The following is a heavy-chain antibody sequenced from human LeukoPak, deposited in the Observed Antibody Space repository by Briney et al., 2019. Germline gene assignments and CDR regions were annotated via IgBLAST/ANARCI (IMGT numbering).Heavy chain of an antibody. CDR2: IDYSSKYI. D-gene: IGHD3-10*01. J-gene: IGHJ5*02. CDR3: ARGSGSYYPPSGFDP. Sequence: PGGSLRLSCAASGFSFSTYSMNWVRQAPGKGLEWVSSIDYSSKYIYTAYSLKGRFTTSRDNAKNSLDLQMNSLKAEDTAVYYCARGSGSYYPPSGFDPWGQGTLVTVSS. V-gene: IGHV3-21*01. CDR1: GFSFSTYS.